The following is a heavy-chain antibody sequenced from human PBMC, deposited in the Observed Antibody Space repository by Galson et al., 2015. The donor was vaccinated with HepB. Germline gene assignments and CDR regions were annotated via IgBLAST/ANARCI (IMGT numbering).Heavy chain of an antibody. D-gene: IGHD6-6*01. CDR1: GYTFTSYY. J-gene: IGHJ5*02. CDR2: INPSGGST. Sequence: SVKVYCKASGYTFTSYYMHWVRQAPGQGLEWKGIINPSGGSTSYAQKFQGRVTITRDTSTSTVYMELSGLRSEDTAVYYCAREGGGIAARQATEWFDPWGQGTLVTVSS. CDR3: AREGGGIAARQATEWFDP. V-gene: IGHV1-46*01.